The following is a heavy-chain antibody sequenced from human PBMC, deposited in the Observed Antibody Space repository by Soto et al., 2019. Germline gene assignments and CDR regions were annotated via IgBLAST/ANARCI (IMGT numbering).Heavy chain of an antibody. CDR1: GGSINSGSFY. CDR3: ASERSGGRRDGNPDKYYGMDV. V-gene: IGHV4-31*03. J-gene: IGHJ6*02. D-gene: IGHD3-16*01. Sequence: SETLSLTCSVSGGSINSGSFYWTWIRQHPGMVLEFIGYIYYSGDTYYKPSLRSRVIISLDTSENQFSRRLISVTETETAVYNXASERSGGRRDGNPDKYYGMDVWGQGTKVTVS. CDR2: IYYSGDT.